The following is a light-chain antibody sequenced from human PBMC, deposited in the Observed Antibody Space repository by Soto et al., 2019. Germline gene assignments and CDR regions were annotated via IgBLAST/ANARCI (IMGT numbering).Light chain of an antibody. CDR3: HHNANSPPT. CDR2: GAS. V-gene: IGKV3-20*01. CDR1: QSVSSSY. Sequence: EIELTQSGCTLSLSPGERATLSCRASQSVSSSYLAWYQQKPGQAPRLHIYGASSRATGIPDRFSGSGSGTDFTLTIIKPDHADISLYQYHHNANSPPTFGQGTKVDIK. J-gene: IGKJ1*01.